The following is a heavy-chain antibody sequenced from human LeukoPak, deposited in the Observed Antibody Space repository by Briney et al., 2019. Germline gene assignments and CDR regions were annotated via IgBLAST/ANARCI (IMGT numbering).Heavy chain of an antibody. J-gene: IGHJ4*02. CDR2: INSSGGST. CDR3: TRGAGWLIDY. V-gene: IGHV3-23*01. CDR1: GFTFSTST. D-gene: IGHD3-16*01. Sequence: PGGSLRLSCATSGFTFSTSTMTWVRQAPGKGLEWVSTINSSGGSTYYAASVKGRFTISRDNSKNTLYLQMNSLRAEDTAVYYCTRGAGWLIDYWGQGILVTVSS.